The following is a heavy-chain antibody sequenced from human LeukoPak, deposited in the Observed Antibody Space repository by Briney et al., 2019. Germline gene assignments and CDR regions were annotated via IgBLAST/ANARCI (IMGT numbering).Heavy chain of an antibody. D-gene: IGHD4-23*01. CDR2: IYNGGHT. Sequence: GGSLGLSCIASGFTVSSNYMTWVRQAPGKGLQWVSIIYNGGHTYYADSVKGRFTISRDNSKNTLYLQMNSLRAEDTAVYYCARDSSDYGGKGFDYWGQGTLVTVSS. V-gene: IGHV3-53*01. J-gene: IGHJ4*02. CDR3: ARDSSDYGGKGFDY. CDR1: GFTVSSNY.